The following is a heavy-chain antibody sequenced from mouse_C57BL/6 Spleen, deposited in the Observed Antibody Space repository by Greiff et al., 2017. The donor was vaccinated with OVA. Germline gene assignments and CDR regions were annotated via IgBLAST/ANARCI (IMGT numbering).Heavy chain of an antibody. CDR1: GYAFSSSW. D-gene: IGHD1-1*01. CDR3: ASLPYYYGSSYEAY. Sequence: VQLQQSGPELVKPGASVKISCKASGYAFSSSWMNWVKQRPGKGLEWIGRIYPGDGDTNYNGKFKGKATLTADKSSSTAYMQLSSLTSEDSAVYFCASLPYYYGSSYEAYWGQGTLVTVSA. CDR2: IYPGDGDT. J-gene: IGHJ3*01. V-gene: IGHV1-82*01.